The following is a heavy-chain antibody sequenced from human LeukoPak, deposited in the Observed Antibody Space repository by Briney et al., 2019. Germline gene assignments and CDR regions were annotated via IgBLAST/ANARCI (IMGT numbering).Heavy chain of an antibody. Sequence: GALRLSCAASGFTLSNYAMHWVRQPAGEGLEWVPALGTAGDTFYPGSVKGRFTISRDNAKKSLFLQMNSLRAEDTAVYYCARQNTPHGNFDYWGQGTLVTVSS. CDR3: ARQNTPHGNFDY. D-gene: IGHD5-24*01. J-gene: IGHJ4*02. CDR1: GFTLSNYA. CDR2: LGTAGDT. V-gene: IGHV3-13*01.